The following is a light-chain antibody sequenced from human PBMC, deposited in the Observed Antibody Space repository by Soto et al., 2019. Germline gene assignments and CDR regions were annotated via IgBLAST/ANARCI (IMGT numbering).Light chain of an antibody. CDR1: QSISSSY. CDR3: QQYGSSQWT. J-gene: IGKJ1*01. CDR2: GAS. V-gene: IGKV3-20*01. Sequence: EGVLTQSSGTLSLSPGERTTLSCRASQSISSSYLAWYQQKPGQTPRLLIYGASSRATGIPDRFSGSGSGTGFTLTVSRLEPEDFAVYYCQQYGSSQWTFGQGTKVDIK.